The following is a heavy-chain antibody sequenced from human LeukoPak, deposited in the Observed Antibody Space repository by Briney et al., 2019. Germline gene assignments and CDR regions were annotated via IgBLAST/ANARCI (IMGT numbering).Heavy chain of an antibody. CDR1: GFTLRTSW. CDR2: IKQDGREK. D-gene: IGHD6-25*01. V-gene: IGHV3-7*01. Sequence: PGGSLRLSCAASGFTLRTSWMSWVRQAPGKGLEWVANIKQDGREKNYLNSVKGRFTISRDNAKNSLYLQMTSLRDHDTAVYYCARAGGGPLEWGEGTLVTVSS. J-gene: IGHJ4*02. CDR3: ARAGGGPLE.